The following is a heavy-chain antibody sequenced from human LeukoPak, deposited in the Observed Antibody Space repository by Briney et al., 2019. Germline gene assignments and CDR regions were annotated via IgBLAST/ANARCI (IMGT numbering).Heavy chain of an antibody. CDR2: IKRDGSEK. D-gene: IGHD3-9*01. V-gene: IGHV3-7*04. CDR3: ARDAILTGRLDY. CDR1: GFTFSSYW. Sequence: PGGSLRLSCAASGFTFSSYWMSCVRQAPGKGLAWVANIKRDGSEKYYVDSVKGRFTISRDNAKNSLYLQMNSLRAEDTAVSYCARDAILTGRLDYWGQGSLVTVSS. J-gene: IGHJ4*02.